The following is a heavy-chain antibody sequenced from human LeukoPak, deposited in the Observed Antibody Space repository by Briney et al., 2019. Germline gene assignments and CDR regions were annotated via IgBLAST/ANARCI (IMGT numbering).Heavy chain of an antibody. J-gene: IGHJ4*02. CDR2: INYDGAYT. D-gene: IGHD3-16*01. CDR3: AKWGVDKGEWRHYVDY. CDR1: GFTFSSNV. V-gene: IGHV3-23*01. Sequence: EGSLRLSCATSGFTFSSNVMSWVRQAPGKGLEWVSGINYDGAYTNYADSVKGRFTISRDNSKSTLYMQMNGLRAEDTAIYYCAKWGVDKGEWRHYVDYWGQGTLVIVSS.